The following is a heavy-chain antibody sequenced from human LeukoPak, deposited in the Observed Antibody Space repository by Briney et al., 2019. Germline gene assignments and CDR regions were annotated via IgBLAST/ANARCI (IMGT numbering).Heavy chain of an antibody. CDR3: ATTSYSSSNWFDP. V-gene: IGHV3-23*01. D-gene: IGHD6-6*01. CDR2: ISGSGGST. Sequence: QAGGSLRLSCAASGFTFSSYAMSWVRQAPGKGLELVSAISGSGGSTYYADSVKGRFTISTDNSKNTLYLQMNSLRAEDTAVYYCATTSYSSSNWFDPWGQGTLVTVSS. J-gene: IGHJ5*02. CDR1: GFTFSSYA.